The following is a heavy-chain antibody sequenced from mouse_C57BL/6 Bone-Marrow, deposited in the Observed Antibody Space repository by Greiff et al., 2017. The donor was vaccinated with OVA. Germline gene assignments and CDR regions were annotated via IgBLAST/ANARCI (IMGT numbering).Heavy chain of an antibody. CDR3: TSYGNFDY. J-gene: IGHJ2*01. V-gene: IGHV14-4*01. Sequence: EVQVVESGAELVRPGASVKLSCTASGFNIKDDYMHWVKQRPEQGLEWIGWIYPENGGTKYASKFQGKATLTADTSSNTAYLQLSSLTSEDTAVYYCTSYGNFDYWGQGTTLTVSS. CDR1: GFNIKDDY. CDR2: IYPENGGT. D-gene: IGHD2-1*01.